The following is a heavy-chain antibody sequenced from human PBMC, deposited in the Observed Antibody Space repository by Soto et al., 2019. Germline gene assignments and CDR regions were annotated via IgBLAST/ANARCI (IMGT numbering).Heavy chain of an antibody. Sequence: GGSLRLSCAASGFTFSSYAVSWVRQAPGKGLEWVSVISGSGGSTYYADSVKGRFTVSRDNSKNTLYLQMNSLRAEDTAVYYCAKFYGCGWYGNAFDIWGQGTMVTVSS. V-gene: IGHV3-23*01. D-gene: IGHD6-19*01. CDR2: ISGSGGST. CDR1: GFTFSSYA. J-gene: IGHJ3*02. CDR3: AKFYGCGWYGNAFDI.